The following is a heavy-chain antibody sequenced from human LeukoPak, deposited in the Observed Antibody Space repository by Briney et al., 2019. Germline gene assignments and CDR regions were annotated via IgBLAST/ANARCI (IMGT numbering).Heavy chain of an antibody. CDR1: GFTFTSYD. D-gene: IGHD5-24*01. J-gene: IGHJ4*02. CDR3: ARAPNYLRHFDY. V-gene: IGHV3-30-3*01. CDR2: ISYDGSKK. Sequence: GGSLRLSCAASGFTFTSYDMNWVRQAPGKGLEWVAAISYDGSKKYYADSVKGRFTISRDNSKNTLHVQMNSLRPEGTAVYYCARAPNYLRHFDYWGQGTLVTVSS.